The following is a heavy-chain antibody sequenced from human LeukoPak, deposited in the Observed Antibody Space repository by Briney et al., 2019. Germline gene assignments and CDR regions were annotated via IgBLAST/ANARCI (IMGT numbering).Heavy chain of an antibody. CDR3: ARDDRIVLMVYAMNYYGMDV. Sequence: ASVKVSCKASGYTFTSYAMHWVRQAPGQRLEWMGWINAGNGNTKYSQKFQGRVTITRDTSASTAYMELSSLRSEDTAVYYCARDDRIVLMVYAMNYYGMDVWGQGTTVTVSS. D-gene: IGHD2-8*01. CDR2: INAGNGNT. J-gene: IGHJ6*02. CDR1: GYTFTSYA. V-gene: IGHV1-3*01.